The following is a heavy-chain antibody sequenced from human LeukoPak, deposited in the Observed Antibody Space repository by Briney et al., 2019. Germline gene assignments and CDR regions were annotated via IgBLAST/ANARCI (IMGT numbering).Heavy chain of an antibody. D-gene: IGHD3-10*01. CDR1: GFTFDDYA. J-gene: IGHJ6*03. CDR3: ARVSSKATVRGLITKKNYFYYYMDV. CDR2: ISWSSGSI. V-gene: IGHV3-9*01. Sequence: PGGSLRLSCAASGFTFDDYAMHWVRQAPGKGLEWVSGISWSSGSIGYADSVKGRFTISRDNAKNSLYLPMNSLRAEDTAVYYCARVSSKATVRGLITKKNYFYYYMDVWGKGTTVTISS.